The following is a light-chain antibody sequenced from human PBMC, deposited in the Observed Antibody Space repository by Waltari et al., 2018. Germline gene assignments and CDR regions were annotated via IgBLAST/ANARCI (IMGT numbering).Light chain of an antibody. J-gene: IGKJ4*01. CDR3: QQRSNWP. V-gene: IGKV3-11*01. Sequence: EIVLTQSPATLSLSPGGRATLSCRASQSVSSYLAWYQQKPGQAPRLLIYDASNRATGIPARFSGSGSGTDFTLTISSLEPEDFAVYYCQQRSNWPLGGGTKVEIK. CDR2: DAS. CDR1: QSVSSY.